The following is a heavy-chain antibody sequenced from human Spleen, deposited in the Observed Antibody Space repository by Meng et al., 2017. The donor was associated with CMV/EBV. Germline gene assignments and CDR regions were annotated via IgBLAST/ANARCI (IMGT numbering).Heavy chain of an antibody. CDR2: INSDGSST. CDR1: RFTFRKYC. Sequence: GGSLRLSCVVSRFTFRKYCMTWVRQAPGKGLVWVSRINSDGSSTSYADSVKGRFTISRDNAKNTLYLQMNSLRAEDTAVYYCARDPSYGYYDFWSGYSGMDVWGQGTTVTVSS. V-gene: IGHV3-74*01. J-gene: IGHJ6*02. D-gene: IGHD3-3*01. CDR3: ARDPSYGYYDFWSGYSGMDV.